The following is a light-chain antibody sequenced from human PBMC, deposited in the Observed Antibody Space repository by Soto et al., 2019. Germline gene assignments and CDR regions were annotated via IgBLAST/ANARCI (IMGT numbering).Light chain of an antibody. CDR3: QQDGSSPFT. CDR1: QSISSSY. J-gene: IGKJ3*01. V-gene: IGKV3-20*01. Sequence: EIVLTQSPGTLSLSPGERATLSCRASQSISSSYLAWYQQKPGQAPRLLIYGASRRATGIPDRFSGSGSGTDFTLTISRLEPEDFSVYYCQQDGSSPFTFGPGTKVDIK. CDR2: GAS.